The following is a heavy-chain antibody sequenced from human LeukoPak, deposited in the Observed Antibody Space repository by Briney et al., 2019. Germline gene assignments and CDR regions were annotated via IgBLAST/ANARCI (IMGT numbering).Heavy chain of an antibody. D-gene: IGHD3-10*01. V-gene: IGHV4-39*01. CDR3: ARRRWYGGFDF. Sequence: PSETLSLTCIVSGDSISSSAYFWGWIRQPPGKWLEWIGSIYYSGETYYSASLKSRVTMSVDTSKNLFSLRLTSVTAADTAIFYCARRRWYGGFDFWGQGTLVTVSS. CDR1: GDSISSSAYF. J-gene: IGHJ4*02. CDR2: IYYSGET.